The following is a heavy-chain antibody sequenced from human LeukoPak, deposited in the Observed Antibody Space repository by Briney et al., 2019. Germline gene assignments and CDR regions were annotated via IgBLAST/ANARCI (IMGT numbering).Heavy chain of an antibody. D-gene: IGHD3-3*01. CDR3: ARFYDFWSGYYT. CDR2: IYYSGST. CDR1: GDSISNYY. V-gene: IGHV4-59*01. J-gene: IGHJ4*02. Sequence: SEALSLTCTVSGDSISNYYWGWIRQPPGKGLEWIGYIYYSGSTNYNPSLKSRVTISVDTSKNQFSLKLSSVTAADTAVYYCARFYDFWSGYYTWGQGTLVTVSS.